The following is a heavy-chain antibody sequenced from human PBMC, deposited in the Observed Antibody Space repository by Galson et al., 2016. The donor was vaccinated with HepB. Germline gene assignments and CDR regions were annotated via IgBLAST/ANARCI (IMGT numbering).Heavy chain of an antibody. CDR1: GGTFSNFV. V-gene: IGHV1-69*13. Sequence: SVKVSCKASGGTFSNFVISWVRQAPGQGLEWMGGIIPIFGTTTYAQKFQGTVTVTADESTSTAYMELSSLKSEDTAVYYCAIDSDSSGWYFDYWGQGTLVTVSS. CDR2: IIPIFGTT. D-gene: IGHD6-19*01. CDR3: AIDSDSSGWYFDY. J-gene: IGHJ4*02.